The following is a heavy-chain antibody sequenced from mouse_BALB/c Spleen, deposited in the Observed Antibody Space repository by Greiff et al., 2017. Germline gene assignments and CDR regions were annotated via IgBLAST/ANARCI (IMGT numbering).Heavy chain of an antibody. V-gene: IGHV5-9-4*01. J-gene: IGHJ2*01. Sequence: EVQLVESGGGLVKPGGSLKLSCAASGFTFSSYAMSWVRQSPEKRLEWVAEISSGGSYTYYPDTVTGRFTISRDHAKNTLYLEMSSLRSEDTAMYYCARDGPGYFDYWGQGTTLTVSA. CDR3: ARDGPGYFDY. CDR1: GFTFSSYA. CDR2: ISSGGSYT.